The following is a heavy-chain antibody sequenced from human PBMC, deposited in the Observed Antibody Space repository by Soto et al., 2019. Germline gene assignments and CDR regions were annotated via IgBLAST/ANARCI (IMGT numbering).Heavy chain of an antibody. CDR1: VFAFRSHW. CDR3: ARDHIPLTTLFAF. V-gene: IGHV3-7*01. D-gene: IGHD1-1*01. Sequence: GLSLRLSCEASVFAFRSHWIIWVLQNPVKVLDCLANINQDGIHKYYVDSLKGRFTISRDNAKNSLYLQMNSLRAEDTAVYYCARDHIPLTTLFAFWAQETLFTV. CDR2: INQDGIHK. J-gene: IGHJ4*02.